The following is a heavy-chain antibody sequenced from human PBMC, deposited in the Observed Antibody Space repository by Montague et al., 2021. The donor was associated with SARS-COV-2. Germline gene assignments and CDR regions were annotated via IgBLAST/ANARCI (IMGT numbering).Heavy chain of an antibody. CDR3: ARTSRGSRYFYGVDV. V-gene: IGHV4-59*01. CDR1: GDSISDYY. D-gene: IGHD3-10*01. CDR2: IFRSGAT. Sequence: SETRSLTCTVSGDSISDYYRSWIRQPPGMGLEWIGYIFRSGATNYNPPLKSRVIISLDTSKSQFSLRLSSVTAADTAIYYCARTSRGSRYFYGVDVWGQGTTVTVSS. J-gene: IGHJ6*02.